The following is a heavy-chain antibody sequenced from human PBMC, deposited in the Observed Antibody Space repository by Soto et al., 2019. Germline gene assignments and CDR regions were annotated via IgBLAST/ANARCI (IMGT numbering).Heavy chain of an antibody. CDR2: ISYDGSNK. Sequence: GGSLRLSCAASGFTFSSYGMHWVRQAPGKGLEWVAVISYDGSNKYYADSVKGRFTISRDNSKNTLYLQMNSLRAEDTAVYYCAKDWVGYSYESWFGPWGQGTLVTVSS. D-gene: IGHD5-18*01. J-gene: IGHJ5*02. CDR3: AKDWVGYSYESWFGP. V-gene: IGHV3-30*18. CDR1: GFTFSSYG.